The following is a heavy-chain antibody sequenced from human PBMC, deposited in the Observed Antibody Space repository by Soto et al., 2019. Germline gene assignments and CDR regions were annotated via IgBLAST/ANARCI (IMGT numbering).Heavy chain of an antibody. V-gene: IGHV1-18*01. CDR3: ARDPPGDGRLDV. Sequence: QVHLVQSGAEVKKPGASVKVSCKASGYTFNNYDITWVRQAPGQGLEWMGWISAYIGHTNYSQNLQGRVTMTTDTSTSTAYMELRSLRSDDTAVYYCARDPPGDGRLDVWGQGTTVTVSS. J-gene: IGHJ6*02. CDR2: ISAYIGHT. D-gene: IGHD7-27*01. CDR1: GYTFNNYD.